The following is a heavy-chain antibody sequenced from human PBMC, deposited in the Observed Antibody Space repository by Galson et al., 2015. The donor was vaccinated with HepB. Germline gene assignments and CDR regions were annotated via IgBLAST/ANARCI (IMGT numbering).Heavy chain of an antibody. Sequence: SVKVSCKASGGTFSSYAISWVRQAPGQGLEWMGGIIPIFGTANYAQKFQGRVTITADESTSTAYMELSSLRSEDTAVYYCARDQPPSSSWTYFDYWGQGTLVTVSS. CDR1: GGTFSSYA. J-gene: IGHJ4*02. CDR3: ARDQPPSSSWTYFDY. V-gene: IGHV1-69*13. D-gene: IGHD6-13*01. CDR2: IIPIFGTA.